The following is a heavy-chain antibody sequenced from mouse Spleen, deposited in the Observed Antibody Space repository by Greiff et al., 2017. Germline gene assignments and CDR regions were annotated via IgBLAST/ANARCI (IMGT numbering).Heavy chain of an antibody. Sequence: QVQLQQSGPELVKPGASVKISCKASGYAFSSSWMNWVKQRPGKGLEWIGRIYPGDGDTNYNGKFKGKATLTADKSSSTAYMQLSSLTSEDSAVYFCASGVRGYYFDYWGQGTTLTVSS. V-gene: IGHV1-82*01. CDR2: IYPGDGDT. CDR3: ASGVRGYYFDY. CDR1: GYAFSSSW. J-gene: IGHJ2*01. D-gene: IGHD2-14*01.